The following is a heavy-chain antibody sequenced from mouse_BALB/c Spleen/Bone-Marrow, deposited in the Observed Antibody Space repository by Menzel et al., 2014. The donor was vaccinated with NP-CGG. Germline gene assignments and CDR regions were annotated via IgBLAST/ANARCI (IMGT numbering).Heavy chain of an antibody. CDR2: INSNGGST. J-gene: IGHJ4*01. D-gene: IGHD1-1*01. V-gene: IGHV5-6-3*01. Sequence: EVQLVESGGGLVQPGGSLKLSCAASGFTFSSYGMSWVRQTPDKRLELVATINSNGGSTYYPGSVKGRFTISRDNAKNTLYLQMSSLKSEDTAMYYCARDYYGSSYAMDYWGQGTSVTVSS. CDR1: GFTFSSYG. CDR3: ARDYYGSSYAMDY.